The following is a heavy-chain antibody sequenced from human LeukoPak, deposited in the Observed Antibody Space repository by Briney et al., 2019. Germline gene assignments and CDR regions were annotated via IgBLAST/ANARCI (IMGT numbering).Heavy chain of an antibody. D-gene: IGHD6-19*01. CDR2: IYSGGTT. V-gene: IGHV3-66*01. Sequence: GGSLRLSCAASGFIVSSNYMSWVRQAPGKGLEWVSVIYSGGTTFYPDSVKGRFTISRDNSKSTLYLQMNSLRAEDTAVYYCVRDFYSSGWYRYFYHWGQGTPVTVSS. CDR3: VRDFYSSGWYRYFYH. J-gene: IGHJ1*01. CDR1: GFIVSSNY.